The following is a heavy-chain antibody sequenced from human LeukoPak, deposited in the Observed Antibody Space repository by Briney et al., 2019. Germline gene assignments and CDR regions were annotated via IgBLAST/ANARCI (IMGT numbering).Heavy chain of an antibody. J-gene: IGHJ4*02. CDR1: GFTFSSYA. Sequence: GGSLRLSCAASGFTFSSYAMSWVRQAPGKGLEWVSAISGRGGSTYYADSVKGRFTISRENSKNTLYLQMNSLRAEDTAVYYCAKDRGAVEIFDYWGQGTLVTVSS. V-gene: IGHV3-23*01. D-gene: IGHD6-19*01. CDR2: ISGRGGST. CDR3: AKDRGAVEIFDY.